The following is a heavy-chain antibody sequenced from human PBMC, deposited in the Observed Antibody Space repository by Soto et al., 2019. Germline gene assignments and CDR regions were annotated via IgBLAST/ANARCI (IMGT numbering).Heavy chain of an antibody. CDR2: ISGGVGST. CDR3: AKGPEYDILTGCDY. J-gene: IGHJ4*02. D-gene: IGHD3-9*01. CDR1: GFTFSLSA. Sequence: EVQLLESGGGFVQPGESLRLSCAASGFTFSLSAMSWVRQAPGRGLEWVSSISGGVGSTEYADSVKGRFTISRDNSKDTVHLQMNSLRAEDTAVYYCAKGPEYDILTGCDYWGQGALVTVSS. V-gene: IGHV3-23*01.